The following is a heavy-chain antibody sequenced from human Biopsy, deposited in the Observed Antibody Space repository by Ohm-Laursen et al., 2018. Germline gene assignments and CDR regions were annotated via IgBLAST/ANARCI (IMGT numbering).Heavy chain of an antibody. V-gene: IGHV4-59*08. Sequence: PGTPSLTCSVSGGSISSYYWSWIRQPPGKGLEWIGYIYYTGSTNYNPSLKSRVTISVDTSMNHLSLRLTSVTAADTAVYYCARHAPSYSGSYWRYFDLWGRGTLVTVSS. J-gene: IGHJ2*01. CDR2: IYYTGST. CDR1: GGSISSYY. D-gene: IGHD1-26*01. CDR3: ARHAPSYSGSYWRYFDL.